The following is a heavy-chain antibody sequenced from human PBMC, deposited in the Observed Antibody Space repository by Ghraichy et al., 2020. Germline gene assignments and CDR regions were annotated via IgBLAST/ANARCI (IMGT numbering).Heavy chain of an antibody. J-gene: IGHJ4*02. V-gene: IGHV3-30*02. D-gene: IGHD3-16*01. CDR3: ARDPLGSLDY. CDR1: GFTFSRYG. Sequence: GESLNISCAASGFTFSRYGMHWVRQAPGKGLEWVAFIQNDGSYKYYADSAKGRFTLSRDNSKNTLYLQMSSLRPEDTAIYYCARDPLGSLDYWGLGTLVTVSS. CDR2: IQNDGSYK.